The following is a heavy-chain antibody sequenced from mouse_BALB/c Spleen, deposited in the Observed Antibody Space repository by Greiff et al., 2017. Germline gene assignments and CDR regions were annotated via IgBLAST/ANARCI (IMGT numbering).Heavy chain of an antibody. J-gene: IGHJ2*01. Sequence: QVQLQQPGAELVKPGASVKLSCKASGYTFTSYWMNWVKQRPGRGLEWIGRIDPSDSETHYNQKFKDKATLTVDKSSSTAYIQLSSLTSEDSAVYYCARNYDDGGFDYWGQGTTLTVSS. CDR1: GYTFTSYW. CDR2: IDPSDSET. V-gene: IGHV1-74*01. CDR3: ARNYDDGGFDY. D-gene: IGHD2-4*01.